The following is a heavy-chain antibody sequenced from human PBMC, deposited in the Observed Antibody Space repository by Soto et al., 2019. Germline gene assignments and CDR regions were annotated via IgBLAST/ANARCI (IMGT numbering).Heavy chain of an antibody. V-gene: IGHV4-39*01. CDR3: ARHVELELPDY. J-gene: IGHJ4*02. CDR2: IYYSGST. Sequence: QLQLQESGPGLVKPSETLSLTCTVSGGSISSSSYYWGWIRQPPGKGLEWIGSIYYSGSTYYNPSLKSRVTISVDTSKNQFSLKLSSVTAADTAVYYCARHVELELPDYWGQGTLVTVSS. CDR1: GGSISSSSYY. D-gene: IGHD1-7*01.